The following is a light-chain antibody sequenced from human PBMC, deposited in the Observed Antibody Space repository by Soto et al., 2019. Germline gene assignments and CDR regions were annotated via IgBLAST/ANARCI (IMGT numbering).Light chain of an antibody. V-gene: IGLV1-44*01. J-gene: IGLJ7*01. CDR3: EAWDDSLNSHAV. Sequence: QSVLTQPPSASGTPGQRVTISCSGSTSNIGANSANWYQQLPGMAPKLLIHTNSQRPSGVPDRFSGSKSGTSASLTISGLQSEDEADYYCEAWDDSLNSHAVFGGGTKLTVL. CDR2: TNS. CDR1: TSNIGANS.